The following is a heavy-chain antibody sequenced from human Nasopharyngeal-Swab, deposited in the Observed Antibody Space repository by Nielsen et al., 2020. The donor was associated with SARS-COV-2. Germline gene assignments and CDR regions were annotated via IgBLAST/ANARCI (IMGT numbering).Heavy chain of an antibody. D-gene: IGHD3-10*01. V-gene: IGHV1-18*01. CDR2: ISAYNGNT. J-gene: IGHJ4*02. CDR3: ARDQYAHITMVRGGLYYFDY. Sequence: ASVKVSCKASGYTFTSYGISWVRQAPGQGLEWMGWISAYNGNTNYAQKLQGRVTMTTDTSTSTAYMELRSLRSDDTAVHYCARDQYAHITMVRGGLYYFDYWGQGTLVTVSS. CDR1: GYTFTSYG.